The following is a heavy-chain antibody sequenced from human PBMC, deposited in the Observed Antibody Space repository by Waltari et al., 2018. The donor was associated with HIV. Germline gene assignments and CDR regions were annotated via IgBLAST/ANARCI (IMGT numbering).Heavy chain of an antibody. CDR1: GYPFTRYY. J-gene: IGHJ4*02. CDR2: INPSDGST. D-gene: IGHD3-3*01. V-gene: IGHV1-46*01. Sequence: QVHLQQSGAEVRTPGASVRISCKTSGYPFTRYYIPWVLRGPGHTLDWMGIINPSDGSTTAGQKFRGRVTISRDTSINTAFLELSRLTTEDTAIYYCARRGSYFDFWSGFGSPAPFDFWGQGTLVTVST. CDR3: ARRGSYFDFWSGFGSPAPFDF.